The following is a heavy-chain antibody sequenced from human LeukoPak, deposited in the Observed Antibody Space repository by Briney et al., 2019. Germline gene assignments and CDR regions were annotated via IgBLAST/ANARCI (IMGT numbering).Heavy chain of an antibody. V-gene: IGHV4-39*07. CDR2: IYYSGGT. CDR3: ARDVAEGGPTRGENWFDP. CDR1: GGSISSSSYY. D-gene: IGHD3-10*01. Sequence: PSETLSLTCTISGGSISSSSYYWGWIRQPPGKGLDWIGSIYYSGGTYYNPSLKSRVTISVDTSKNQFSLKLSSVTAADTAVYYCARDVAEGGPTRGENWFDPWGQGTLVTVSS. J-gene: IGHJ5*02.